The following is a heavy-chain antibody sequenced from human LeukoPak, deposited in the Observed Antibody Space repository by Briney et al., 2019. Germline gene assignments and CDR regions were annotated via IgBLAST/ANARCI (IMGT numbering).Heavy chain of an antibody. J-gene: IGHJ3*02. CDR2: IYWNDDK. D-gene: IGHD2-21*02. CDR1: GFSLSTSGVG. V-gene: IGHV2-5*01. CDR3: AHSGCGGDYRDAFDI. Sequence: SGPTLVNPTQTLTLTCTFSGFSLSTSGVGVGWIRQPPGKALEWLALIYWNDDKRYSPSLKSRLTITKDTSKNQVVLTMTNTDPVDTATYYCAHSGCGGDYRDAFDIWGQGTMVTVSS.